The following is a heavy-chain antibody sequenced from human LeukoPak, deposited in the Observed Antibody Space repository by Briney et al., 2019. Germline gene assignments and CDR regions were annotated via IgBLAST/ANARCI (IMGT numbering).Heavy chain of an antibody. Sequence: GGSLRLSCAASGFTFSSYGMHWVRQAPGKGLEWVAVIWYDGSNKYYADSVKGRFTISRDNSKNTLYLQMNSLRAEDTAVYYCARTRDGYDYDAFDIWGQGTMVTVSS. CDR2: IWYDGSNK. J-gene: IGHJ3*02. CDR1: GFTFSSYG. CDR3: ARTRDGYDYDAFDI. D-gene: IGHD5-24*01. V-gene: IGHV3-33*01.